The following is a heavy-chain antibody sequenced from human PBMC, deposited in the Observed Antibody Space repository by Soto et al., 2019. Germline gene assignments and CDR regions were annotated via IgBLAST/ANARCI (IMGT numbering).Heavy chain of an antibody. D-gene: IGHD5-18*01. Sequence: QVQLQESGPGLVKPSQTLSLTCTVSGGSISSVGYYWTWIRQHPREGLQWIGYIYYTGSTFYNPSLKSLVTISLGTSKNRFSLQLTSVTAADTAVYYCARRGYDYGYFAYWGQGTLVTVSS. CDR3: ARRGYDYGYFAY. V-gene: IGHV4-31*01. CDR2: IYYTGST. CDR1: GGSISSVGYY. J-gene: IGHJ4*02.